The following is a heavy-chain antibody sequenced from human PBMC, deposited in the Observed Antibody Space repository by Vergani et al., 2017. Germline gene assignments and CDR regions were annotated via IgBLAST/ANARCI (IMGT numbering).Heavy chain of an antibody. Sequence: EVQLVESGGGLVKPGGSLRLSCAASGFTFSSYSMNWVRQAPGKGLEWVSSISSSSSYIYYADSVKGRFTIARDNAKNSLYLQMNSRRAEDTAVYYCASSPSSGWLYYFDYWGQGTLVTVSS. CDR3: ASSPSSGWLYYFDY. CDR1: GFTFSSYS. D-gene: IGHD6-19*01. CDR2: ISSSSSYI. J-gene: IGHJ4*02. V-gene: IGHV3-21*01.